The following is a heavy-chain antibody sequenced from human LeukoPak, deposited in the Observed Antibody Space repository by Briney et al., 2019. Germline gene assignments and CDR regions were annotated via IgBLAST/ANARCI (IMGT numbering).Heavy chain of an antibody. CDR3: AREGSLDSSGWYTEYYYYYYMDV. CDR2: IYYSGST. J-gene: IGHJ6*03. CDR1: GGSISSSSYY. Sequence: PSETLSLTCTVSGGSISSSSYYWGWIRQPPGKGLEWIGSIYYSGSTYYNPSLKSRVTISVDTSKNQFSLKLSSVTAADTAVYYCAREGSLDSSGWYTEYYYYYYMDVWGKGTTVTVSS. D-gene: IGHD6-19*01. V-gene: IGHV4-39*07.